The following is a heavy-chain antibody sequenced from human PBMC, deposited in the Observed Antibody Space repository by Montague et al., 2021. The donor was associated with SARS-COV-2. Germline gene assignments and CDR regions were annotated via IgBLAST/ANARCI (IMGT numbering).Heavy chain of an antibody. CDR2: LKENGSEK. D-gene: IGHD2-15*01. CDR1: GFTFTSYW. V-gene: IGHV3-7*01. Sequence: SLRLSCAASGFTFTSYWMAWVRQAPGKGLEWVASLKENGSEKYILDSVKGRFTISRDNAKDSLYLQMNSLRAEDTAVYYCAREPRVVAATLWFDPWGQGTQVTVSS. J-gene: IGHJ5*02. CDR3: AREPRVVAATLWFDP.